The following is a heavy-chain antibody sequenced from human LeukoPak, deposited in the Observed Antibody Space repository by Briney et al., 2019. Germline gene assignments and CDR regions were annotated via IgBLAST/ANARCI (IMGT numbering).Heavy chain of an antibody. D-gene: IGHD1-26*01. Sequence: SETLSLTCTVSGGSISSYYWSWIRQPPGKGLEWIGYIYKSGGTNYNPSLKSRVTISVDTPKNQFSLKLRSVTAADTAVYYCARDPSGSFFNWFDPWGQGTLVTVSS. CDR2: IYKSGGT. J-gene: IGHJ5*02. V-gene: IGHV4-59*01. CDR1: GGSISSYY. CDR3: ARDPSGSFFNWFDP.